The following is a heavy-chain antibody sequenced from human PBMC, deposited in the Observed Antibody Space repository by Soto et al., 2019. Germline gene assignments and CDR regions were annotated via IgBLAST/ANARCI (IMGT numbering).Heavy chain of an antibody. V-gene: IGHV1-2*02. Sequence: ASVKVSCKASGYTFTDYYMHWVRQAPGQGLEWVGWINPKSGGTNYAQKFQGRVTMTRDTSISTAYMELSRLRSDDTAVYYCARWWRDGYNLYYYGMDVWGQGTTVTVSS. D-gene: IGHD5-12*01. CDR3: ARWWRDGYNLYYYGMDV. CDR2: INPKSGGT. CDR1: GYTFTDYY. J-gene: IGHJ6*02.